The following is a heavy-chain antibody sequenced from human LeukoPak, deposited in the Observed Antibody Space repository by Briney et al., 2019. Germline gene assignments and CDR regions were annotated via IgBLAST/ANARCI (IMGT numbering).Heavy chain of an antibody. J-gene: IGHJ6*03. V-gene: IGHV4-59*08. Sequence: PSETLSLTCTVSGGSISSYYWSWIRQPPGKGLEWIGYIYYSGSTNYNPSLKSRVTISVDTSKNQFSLKLSSVTAADTAVYYCARQSPLYCSSTSCPLDYYYYYMDVWGKGTTVTVSS. CDR1: GGSISSYY. CDR2: IYYSGST. D-gene: IGHD2-2*01. CDR3: ARQSPLYCSSTSCPLDYYYYYMDV.